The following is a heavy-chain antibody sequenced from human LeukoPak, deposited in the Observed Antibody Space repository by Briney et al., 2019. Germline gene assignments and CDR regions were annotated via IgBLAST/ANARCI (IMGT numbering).Heavy chain of an antibody. CDR3: ASNIVVVPAAMLPYYYYGMDV. CDR1: GGCISSGGYY. CDR2: IYYSGST. D-gene: IGHD2-2*01. J-gene: IGHJ6*02. V-gene: IGHV4-31*03. Sequence: SQTLSLTCTVSGGCISSGGYYWSWIRQHPGKGLEWIGYIYYSGSTYYNPSLKSRVTISVDTSKNQFSLKLSSVTAADTAVYYCASNIVVVPAAMLPYYYYGMDVWGQGTTVTVSS.